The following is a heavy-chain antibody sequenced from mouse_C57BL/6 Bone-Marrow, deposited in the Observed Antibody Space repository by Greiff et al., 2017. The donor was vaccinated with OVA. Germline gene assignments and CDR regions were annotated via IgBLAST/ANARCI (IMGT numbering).Heavy chain of an antibody. CDR2: IYPRDGST. V-gene: IGHV1-85*01. CDR1: GYTFTSYD. J-gene: IGHJ1*03. D-gene: IGHD2-14*01. CDR3: ARWGTWYFDV. Sequence: VQRVESGPELVKPGASVKLSCKASGYTFTSYDINWVKQRPGQGLEWIGWIYPRDGSTKYNEKFKGKATLTVDTSSSTAYMELHSLTSEDSAVYFCARWGTWYFDVWGTGTTVTVSS.